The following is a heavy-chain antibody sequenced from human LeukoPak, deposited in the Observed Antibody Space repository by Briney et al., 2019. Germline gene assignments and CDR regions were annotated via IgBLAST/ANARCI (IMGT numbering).Heavy chain of an antibody. D-gene: IGHD5-24*01. CDR1: GYTFTNYG. V-gene: IGHV1-18*01. Sequence: ASVKVSCKASGYTFTNYGIGWVRQAPGHGLEWMGWISAYNGNTNTAQKFQGRVTMTTDTSTSTAYMELRSLRSDDTAVYYCRRRGFGETATIHQPDYWGQGTLVTVSS. CDR3: RRRGFGETATIHQPDY. CDR2: ISAYNGNT. J-gene: IGHJ4*02.